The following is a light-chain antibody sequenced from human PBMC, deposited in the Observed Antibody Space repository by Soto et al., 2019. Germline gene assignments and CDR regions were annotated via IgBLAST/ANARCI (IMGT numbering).Light chain of an antibody. J-gene: IGLJ3*02. CDR2: EVS. CDR1: SSDVGGYNY. V-gene: IGLV2-8*01. Sequence: QSVLTQPPSASGSPGQSVTISCTGTSSDVGGYNYVSWYQQHPGKAPKLMIYEVSKRPSGVPDRFSGSKSGNTASLTVSGLQSEDEADYYCGSFAGSSDLLFGGGTKVTVL. CDR3: GSFAGSSDLL.